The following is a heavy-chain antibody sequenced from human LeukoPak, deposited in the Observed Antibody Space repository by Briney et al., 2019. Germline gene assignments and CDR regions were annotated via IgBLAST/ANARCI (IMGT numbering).Heavy chain of an antibody. J-gene: IGHJ4*02. CDR2: IYHSGNN. V-gene: IGHV4-38-2*01. CDR3: ARVVPGVAIWASPDYLDF. D-gene: IGHD3-3*01. CDR1: GSSFSSGYY. Sequence: SETLSLTCAVSGSSFSSGYYWGWIRPPPGKGLEWIATIYHSGNNYYNPSLKSRVTISVDTSKNHFSLNLSSLTAADTAVYYCARVVPGVAIWASPDYLDFWGQGTLVTVSS.